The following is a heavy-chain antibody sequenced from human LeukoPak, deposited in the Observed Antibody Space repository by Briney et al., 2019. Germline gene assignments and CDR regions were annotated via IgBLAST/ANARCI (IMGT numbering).Heavy chain of an antibody. Sequence: SVKVSCKASGGTFSSYAISWVRQAPGQGLEWMGGIIPIFGTANYAQKFQGRVTITADESTSTAYMELSSLGSDDTAVYYCARALIPRYYYGGYWGQGTLVTVSP. V-gene: IGHV1-69*13. CDR1: GGTFSSYA. D-gene: IGHD3-10*01. CDR3: ARALIPRYYYGGY. CDR2: IIPIFGTA. J-gene: IGHJ4*02.